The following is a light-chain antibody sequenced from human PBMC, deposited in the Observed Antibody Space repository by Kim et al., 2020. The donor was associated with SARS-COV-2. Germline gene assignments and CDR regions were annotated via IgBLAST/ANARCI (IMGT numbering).Light chain of an antibody. V-gene: IGLV3-1*01. Sequence: QGQTASITCSGDKLGDKYVCWYQQKPGQSPVLVIYQDTKRPSGIPERFSGSNSGNTATLTISGTQAMDEADYYCQAWDSSTAPYVFGTGTKVTVL. CDR3: QAWDSSTAPYV. CDR1: KLGDKY. CDR2: QDT. J-gene: IGLJ1*01.